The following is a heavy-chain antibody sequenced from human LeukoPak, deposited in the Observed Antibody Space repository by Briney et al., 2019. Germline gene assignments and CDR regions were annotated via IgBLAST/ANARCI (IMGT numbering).Heavy chain of an antibody. J-gene: IGHJ4*02. D-gene: IGHD6-13*01. CDR2: ISYDGNNK. Sequence: GRSLRLSCAASGFTFSSYAMHWVRQAPGKGLEWVAVISYDGNNKYYADSVKGRFTISRDDAKNSLYLQMNSLRAEDTAVYYCARGTSAADYWGQGTLVTVSS. V-gene: IGHV3-30-3*01. CDR3: ARGTSAADY. CDR1: GFTFSSYA.